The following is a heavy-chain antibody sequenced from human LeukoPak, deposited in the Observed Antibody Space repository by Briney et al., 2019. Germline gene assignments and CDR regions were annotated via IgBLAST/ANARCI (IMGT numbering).Heavy chain of an antibody. CDR2: MNPNSGNT. Sequence: GASVKGSCKASGYTFTSYNINWVQQATGQGLEWMGWMNPNSGNTGYAQKFQGRVTMTRNTSISTAYMELSSLRSEDTAVYYCARGRYYYGMDVWGQGTTVTVSS. CDR1: GYTFTSYN. V-gene: IGHV1-8*01. J-gene: IGHJ6*02. CDR3: ARGRYYYGMDV.